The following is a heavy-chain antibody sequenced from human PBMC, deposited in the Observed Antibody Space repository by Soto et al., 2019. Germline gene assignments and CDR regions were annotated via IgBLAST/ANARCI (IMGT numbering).Heavy chain of an antibody. Sequence: EVQLLESGGGLVQPEGSLRLSCAASGFTFSSHAMSWVRQAPGKGLEWVSAISYSGTTTYYAESVKGRFTTSRDNSKNTLYLHMNSLRVEDTAIYYCAKRFTLFGEVKLSPDFDYWGQGTLVTVSS. CDR2: ISYSGTTT. CDR1: GFTFSSHA. D-gene: IGHD3-3*01. CDR3: AKRFTLFGEVKLSPDFDY. J-gene: IGHJ4*02. V-gene: IGHV3-23*01.